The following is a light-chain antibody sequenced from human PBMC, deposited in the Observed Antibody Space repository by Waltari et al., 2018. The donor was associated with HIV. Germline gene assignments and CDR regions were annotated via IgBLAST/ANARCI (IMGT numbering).Light chain of an antibody. CDR1: TNDVGRYEY. Sequence: GQSITISCTGTTNDVGRYEYVSWYQQHPGKAPKLLIYDVTYRPSGVSTRFSGSKSGNTASLTVSGLQAEDEADYYCNSYTSTDRWVFGGGTKLTVL. CDR3: NSYTSTDRWV. J-gene: IGLJ3*02. V-gene: IGLV2-14*03. CDR2: DVT.